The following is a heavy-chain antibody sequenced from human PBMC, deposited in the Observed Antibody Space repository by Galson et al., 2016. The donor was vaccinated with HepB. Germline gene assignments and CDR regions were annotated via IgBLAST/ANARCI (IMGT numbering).Heavy chain of an antibody. J-gene: IGHJ3*02. CDR2: IMPILGID. Sequence: AVKVSCKASGGTFSNYAIGWVRQVPRQGLEWMGRIMPILGIDNDAHSFQGRVTITADTSTSTAYMELSILRPEDTAVDYCARDTRYHYDNDGGDAFDIWGQGTMVTVSS. D-gene: IGHD3-22*01. CDR3: ARDTRYHYDNDGGDAFDI. V-gene: IGHV1-69*04. CDR1: GGTFSNYA.